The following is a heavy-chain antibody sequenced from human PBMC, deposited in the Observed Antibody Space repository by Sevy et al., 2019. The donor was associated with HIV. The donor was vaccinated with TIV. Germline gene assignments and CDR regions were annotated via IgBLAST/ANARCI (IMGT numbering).Heavy chain of an antibody. D-gene: IGHD2-2*01. V-gene: IGHV4-34*01. CDR1: GGSFSGYY. J-gene: IGHJ3*02. CDR2: INHSGSA. CDR3: ARHCSGSGCSHAFDI. Sequence: SETLSLTCAVYGGSFSGYYWSWIRQPPGKGLEWVGEINHSGSANYNPSLKSRFTISVDTSDNQFSLKLSSVTAADTAVYYCARHCSGSGCSHAFDIWGQGTMVTVSS.